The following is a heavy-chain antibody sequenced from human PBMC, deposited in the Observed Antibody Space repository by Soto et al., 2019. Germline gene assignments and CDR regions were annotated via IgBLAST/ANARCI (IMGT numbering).Heavy chain of an antibody. CDR3: ARDTGYSSSPDAFDI. CDR2: IIPILGIA. J-gene: IGHJ3*02. V-gene: IGHV1-69*08. Sequence: QVQLVQSGAEVKKPGSSVKVSCKASGGTFSSYTISWVRQAPGQGLEWMGRIIPILGIANYAQKFQGRVTITADKSTSTAYMELSSLRSEDTAVYYCARDTGYSSSPDAFDIWGQGTMVTVSS. D-gene: IGHD6-13*01. CDR1: GGTFSSYT.